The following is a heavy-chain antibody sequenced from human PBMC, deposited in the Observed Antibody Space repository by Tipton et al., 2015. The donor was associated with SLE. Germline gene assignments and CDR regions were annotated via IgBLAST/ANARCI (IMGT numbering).Heavy chain of an antibody. CDR3: ARESESEDY. D-gene: IGHD3-10*01. CDR1: GGSISSSYY. Sequence: GLVKPSETLSLTCTVSGGSISSSYYWGWIRQPPGKGLEWIGSIYHSGSTYYNPSLKSRVTISVDTSKNQFSLKLSSVTAADTAVYYCARESESEDYWGQGTLVTVSS. CDR2: IYHSGST. V-gene: IGHV4-38-2*02. J-gene: IGHJ4*02.